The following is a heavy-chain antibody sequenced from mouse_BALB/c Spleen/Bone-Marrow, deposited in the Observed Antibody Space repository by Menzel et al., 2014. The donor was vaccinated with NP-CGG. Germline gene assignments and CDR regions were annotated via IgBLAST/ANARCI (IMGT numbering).Heavy chain of an antibody. CDR2: ISYDGGN. Sequence: EVKLVESGPGLVKPSQSLSLTCSVTGYSITSGYYWNWIRQFPGNKLEWMGYISYDGGNNYIPSLKHRISITRDPSKNQFFLKLNSVTAGDTATYYCARGGLGYAMDYWGQGTSVTVSS. J-gene: IGHJ4*01. V-gene: IGHV3-6*02. CDR1: GYSITSGYY. D-gene: IGHD2-2*01. CDR3: ARGGLGYAMDY.